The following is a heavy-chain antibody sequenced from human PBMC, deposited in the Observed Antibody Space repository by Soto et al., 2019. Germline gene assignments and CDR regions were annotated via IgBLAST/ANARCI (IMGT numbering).Heavy chain of an antibody. CDR3: ARYYCSGGSCSYYYYYMEV. J-gene: IGHJ6*03. CDR2: INPSSGST. Sequence: GASVKVSCKASGYTFTSYFMHWVRQAPGQGLEWMGVINPSSGSTSYAQKFQGRVTMTRDTSTSTVYMELSSLRSDDTAVYYCARYYCSGGSCSYYYYYMEVWGKGTTVTVSS. D-gene: IGHD2-15*01. CDR1: GYTFTSYF. V-gene: IGHV1-46*01.